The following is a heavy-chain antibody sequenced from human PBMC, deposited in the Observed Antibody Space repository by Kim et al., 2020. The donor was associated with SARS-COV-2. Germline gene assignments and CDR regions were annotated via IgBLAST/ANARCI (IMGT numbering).Heavy chain of an antibody. Sequence: GGSLRLSCEASGFTFSSSAMTWVRQAPGKGLEWVSTISEDGTNTYYADSVKGRFTISRDSSRSTVFLQMNSLRAEDTAVYYCAKASPVVGTMLYYLGQAT. V-gene: IGHV3-23*01. CDR3: AKASPVVGTMLYY. CDR2: ISEDGTNT. CDR1: GFTFSSSA. D-gene: IGHD3-10*02. J-gene: IGHJ4*02.